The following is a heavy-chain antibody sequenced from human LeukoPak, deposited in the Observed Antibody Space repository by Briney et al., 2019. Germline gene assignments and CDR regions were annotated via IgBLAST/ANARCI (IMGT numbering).Heavy chain of an antibody. J-gene: IGHJ6*03. V-gene: IGHV1-69*13. D-gene: IGHD6-13*01. Sequence: GASVKVSCKASGGTFSSYAISWVRQAPGQGLEWMGGIIPIFGTANYAQKFQGRVTITADESTSTAYMELSSLRSEDTAVYYCARYRPPGSSSPYYYYMDVWGKGTTVTVSS. CDR1: GGTFSSYA. CDR2: IIPIFGTA. CDR3: ARYRPPGSSSPYYYYMDV.